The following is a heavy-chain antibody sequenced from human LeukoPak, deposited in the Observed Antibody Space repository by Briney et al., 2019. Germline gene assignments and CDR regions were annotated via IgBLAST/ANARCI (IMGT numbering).Heavy chain of an antibody. CDR3: ARKNNFWSGHPFDS. Sequence: ASVKVSCKTSGYTFIDYYMHWVRQAPGHGLECMGWINPKTGDTNYAQKFQDRVTMTRDTSINTAYMGVSRLSGDDTAVYYCARKNNFWSGHPFDSWGQGTLVTVSS. CDR1: GYTFIDYY. V-gene: IGHV1-2*02. CDR2: INPKTGDT. D-gene: IGHD3-3*01. J-gene: IGHJ4*02.